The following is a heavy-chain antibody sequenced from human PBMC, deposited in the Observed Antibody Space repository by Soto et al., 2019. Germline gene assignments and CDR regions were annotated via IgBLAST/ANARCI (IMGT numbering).Heavy chain of an antibody. V-gene: IGHV4-39*01. CDR3: ARVITIFGVVMNWFDP. Sequence: LSLTCTVSGGSISSSSYYWGWIRQPPGKGLEWIGSIYYSGSTYYNPSLKSRVTISVDTSKNQFSLKLSAVTAADTAVYYCARVITIFGVVMNWFDPWGQGTLVTVSS. CDR1: GGSISSSSYY. CDR2: IYYSGST. J-gene: IGHJ5*02. D-gene: IGHD3-3*01.